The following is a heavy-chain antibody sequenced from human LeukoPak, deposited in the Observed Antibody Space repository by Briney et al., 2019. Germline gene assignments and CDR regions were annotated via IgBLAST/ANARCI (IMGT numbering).Heavy chain of an antibody. D-gene: IGHD3-22*01. CDR1: GFTFSSYA. CDR2: ISGSGGST. J-gene: IGHJ4*02. CDR3: AKSAAINSPDTAEKNFDY. Sequence: SGGSLRLSCAASGFTFSSYAMSWVRQAPGKGLEWVSAISGSGGSTYYADSVKGRFTISRGNSKNTLYLQMNSLRAEDTAVYYCAKSAAINSPDTAEKNFDYWGQGTLVTVSS. V-gene: IGHV3-23*01.